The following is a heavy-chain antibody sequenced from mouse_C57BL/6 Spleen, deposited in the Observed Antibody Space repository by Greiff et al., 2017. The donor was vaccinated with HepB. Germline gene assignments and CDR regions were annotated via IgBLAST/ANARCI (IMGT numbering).Heavy chain of an antibody. V-gene: IGHV5-17*01. CDR1: GFTFSDYG. CDR2: ISSGSSTI. Sequence: VQLQESGGGLVKPGGSLKLSCAASGFTFSDYGMHWVRQAPEKGLEWVAYISSGSSTIYYADTVKGRFTISRDNAKNTLFLQMTSLRSEDTAMYYCAAPYAMDYWGQGTSVTVSS. CDR3: AAPYAMDY. J-gene: IGHJ4*01.